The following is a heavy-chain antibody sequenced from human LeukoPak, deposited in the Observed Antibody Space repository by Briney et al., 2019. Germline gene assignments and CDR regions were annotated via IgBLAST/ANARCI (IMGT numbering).Heavy chain of an antibody. CDR2: IPYDGSNY. V-gene: IGHV3-30*02. CDR3: ARGLTGTHYYYYYYIDV. CDR1: RFNFSSYG. J-gene: IGHJ6*03. D-gene: IGHD1/OR15-1a*01. Sequence: PGGSLRLSCAASRFNFSSYGMHWVRQAPGKGLEWVTFIPYDGSNYYYTHSVKGRFTISRDNSKNTLYLQMNSLRPEDTAVYYCARGLTGTHYYYYYYIDVWGKGTTVTISS.